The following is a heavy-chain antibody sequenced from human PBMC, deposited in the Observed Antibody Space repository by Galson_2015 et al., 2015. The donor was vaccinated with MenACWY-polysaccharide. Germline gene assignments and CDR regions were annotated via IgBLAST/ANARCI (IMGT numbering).Heavy chain of an antibody. V-gene: IGHV1-69*13. D-gene: IGHD3-22*01. Sequence: SVKVSCKASGGTFSSYAISWVRQAPGQGLEWMGGIIPIFGTANYAQKFQGRVTITADESTSTAYMELSSLRSEDTAVYYCARFVEYHDSSGYMDFQHWGQGTLVTVSS. CDR1: GGTFSSYA. J-gene: IGHJ1*01. CDR2: IIPIFGTA. CDR3: ARFVEYHDSSGYMDFQH.